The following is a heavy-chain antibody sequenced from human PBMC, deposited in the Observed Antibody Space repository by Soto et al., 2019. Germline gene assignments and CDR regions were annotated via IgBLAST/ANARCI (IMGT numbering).Heavy chain of an antibody. CDR1: GYTFTSYY. Sequence: QVSLVQSGAEVKKPGASVKVSCKASGYTFTSYYVHWVRQAPGQGLEWMGIINPSGATPTYAQNFPGRVAMTRDTSTSTVYMELSSLRSEDTAVYYCARRDCFSSSCYFKYWGQGTLVTVSS. J-gene: IGHJ4*02. V-gene: IGHV1-46*01. CDR2: INPSGATP. D-gene: IGHD2-2*01. CDR3: ARRDCFSSSCYFKY.